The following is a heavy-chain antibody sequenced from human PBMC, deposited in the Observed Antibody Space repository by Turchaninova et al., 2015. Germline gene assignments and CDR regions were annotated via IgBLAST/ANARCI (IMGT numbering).Heavy chain of an antibody. D-gene: IGHD6-19*01. Sequence: QVHLVQSGAEVKKPGASVKVSCKASGYSFTTYAIHWVRQAPGQRLEWMGWINAGNGHTKYSQEFQGRVSITRYKSASTVYMEVSSLKSEDTALYFCAKDGSRISVAFNMYYFDHWGQGTLVSVSS. CDR1: GYSFTTYA. CDR2: INAGNGHT. J-gene: IGHJ4*02. V-gene: IGHV1-3*01. CDR3: AKDGSRISVAFNMYYFDH.